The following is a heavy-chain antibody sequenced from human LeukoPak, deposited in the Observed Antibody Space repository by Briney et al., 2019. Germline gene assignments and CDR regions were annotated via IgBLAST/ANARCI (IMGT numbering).Heavy chain of an antibody. J-gene: IGHJ5*02. V-gene: IGHV4-39*07. CDR1: GGSISSSSYY. CDR2: IYYSGST. D-gene: IGHD2-15*01. Sequence: KPSETLSLTCTVSGGSISSSSYYWGWIRQPPGKGLEWIGSIYYSGSTYYNPSLKSRVTISVDTSKNQFSLKLSSVTAADTAVYYCARDLIIVVVVAATPGNWFDPWGQGTLVTVSS. CDR3: ARDLIIVVVVAATPGNWFDP.